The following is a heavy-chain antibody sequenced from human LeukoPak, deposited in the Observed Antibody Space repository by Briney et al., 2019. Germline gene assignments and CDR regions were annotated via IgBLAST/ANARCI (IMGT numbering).Heavy chain of an antibody. V-gene: IGHV4-34*01. J-gene: IGHJ4*02. CDR3: ARGEFYYTGYSSGWYAWD. CDR1: GGSFSGYY. Sequence: PSETLSLTCAVYGGSFSGYYWSWIRQPPGKGLEWIGEINHSGSTNYNPSLKSRVTISVDTSKNQFSLKLSSVTAADTAVYYCARGEFYYTGYSSGWYAWDWDQGTLVTVSS. D-gene: IGHD6-19*01. CDR2: INHSGST.